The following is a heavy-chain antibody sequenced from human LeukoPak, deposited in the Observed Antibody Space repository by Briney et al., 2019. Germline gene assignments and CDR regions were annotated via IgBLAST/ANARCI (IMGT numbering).Heavy chain of an antibody. D-gene: IGHD6-13*01. J-gene: IGHJ6*03. Sequence: ASVKVSCKASGYTFTSYYMHWVRQAPGQGLEWMGIINPSGGSTSYAQKFQGRVTMTRDMSTSTVYMELSSLRSEDTAVYYCARGGYSSSFYYYYYMDVWGKGTTVTVSS. CDR3: ARGGYSSSFYYYYYMDV. CDR2: INPSGGST. V-gene: IGHV1-46*01. CDR1: GYTFTSYY.